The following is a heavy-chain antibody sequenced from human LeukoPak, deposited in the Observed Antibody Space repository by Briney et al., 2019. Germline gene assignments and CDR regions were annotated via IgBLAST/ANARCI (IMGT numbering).Heavy chain of an antibody. V-gene: IGHV4-39*02. Sequence: SETLSLTCTVSGGSISSSSYYWGWIRQPPGKGLEWIGSIYYSGSTYYNPSLKSRVTISVDTSKNQFSLKLSSVTAADTAVYYCAREGPGDKYCSSTSCYGVYYYYGMDVWGQGTTVTVSS. J-gene: IGHJ6*02. CDR3: AREGPGDKYCSSTSCYGVYYYYGMDV. CDR1: GGSISSSSYY. CDR2: IYYSGST. D-gene: IGHD2-2*01.